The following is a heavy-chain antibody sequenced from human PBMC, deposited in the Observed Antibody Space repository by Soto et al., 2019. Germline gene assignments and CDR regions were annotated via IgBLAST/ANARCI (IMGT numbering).Heavy chain of an antibody. CDR1: DFTFSIYG. V-gene: IGHV1-18*01. CDR3: ARVVAAAPVYYGMDV. D-gene: IGHD2-15*01. CDR2: INPYNANT. J-gene: IGHJ6*02. Sequence: QVQLVQSGAEVKKPGASVKVSCKASDFTFSIYGIAWVRQAPRQGLEWMGWINPYNANTNYAQKFQGRVSMTTDTSTTKGYMERRSLRSDDTAVYYCARVVAAAPVYYGMDVWGQGTTVTVSS.